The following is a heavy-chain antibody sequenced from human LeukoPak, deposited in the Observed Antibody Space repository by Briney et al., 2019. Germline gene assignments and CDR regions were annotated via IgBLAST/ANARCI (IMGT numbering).Heavy chain of an antibody. CDR2: IIPILGIA. V-gene: IGHV1-69*04. CDR1: GGTFSSYA. D-gene: IGHD3-3*01. Sequence: SVKVSCKASGGTFSSYAISLVRQAPGQGLEWMGRIIPILGIANYAQKFQGRVTITADKSTSTAYMELSSLRSEDTAVYYCASGGASADVTIFGVVKPHHAFDIWGQGTMVTVSS. J-gene: IGHJ3*02. CDR3: ASGGASADVTIFGVVKPHHAFDI.